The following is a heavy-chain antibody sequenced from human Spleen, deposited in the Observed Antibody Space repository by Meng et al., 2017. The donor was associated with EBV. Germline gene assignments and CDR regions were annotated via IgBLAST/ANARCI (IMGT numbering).Heavy chain of an antibody. Sequence: QVQPQAQCPGLLKPYETLSLTSAVPGDSIISINWWSWVRQPPGKGLEWIGEIYHSGSTNYNPSLKSRVTISIDKSENQFSLKLTSVTAADTALYYCARDRGAQYSGWFDPWGPGTLVTVSS. V-gene: IGHV4-4*02. CDR3: ARDRGAQYSGWFDP. CDR2: IYHSGST. D-gene: IGHD6-6*01. CDR1: GDSIISINW. J-gene: IGHJ5*02.